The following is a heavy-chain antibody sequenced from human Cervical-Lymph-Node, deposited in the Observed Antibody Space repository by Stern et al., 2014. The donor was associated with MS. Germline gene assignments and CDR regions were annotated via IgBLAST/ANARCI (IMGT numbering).Heavy chain of an antibody. CDR3: ATKAFQS. J-gene: IGHJ5*02. CDR2: VDPNDGQS. D-gene: IGHD2/OR15-2a*01. CDR1: GYTFTHYY. Sequence: VQLMESGTEVKKPGATVKISCKVSGYTFTHYYVHWVKQAPGKGLVWMGLVDPNDGQSLHADQFRDSVTITAVTSTEPSFMDRRSLKSEDTAGYYWATKAFQSWGQGTLVTVSS. V-gene: IGHV1-69-2*01.